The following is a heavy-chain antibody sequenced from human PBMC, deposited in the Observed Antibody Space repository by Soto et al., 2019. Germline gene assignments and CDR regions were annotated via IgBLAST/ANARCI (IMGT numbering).Heavy chain of an antibody. D-gene: IGHD7-27*01. CDR3: ARAWGTRSKDAFDI. J-gene: IGHJ3*02. CDR1: GYTFTNYG. V-gene: IGHV1-18*01. CDR2: INTYNGNT. Sequence: ASVKVSCKASGYTFTNYGISWVRQAPGQGLEWMGWINTYNGNTNYAHKLQGRVTMTTDTSTSTAYMELRSLRSDDTAVYYCARAWGTRSKDAFDIWGKGTMVTVAS.